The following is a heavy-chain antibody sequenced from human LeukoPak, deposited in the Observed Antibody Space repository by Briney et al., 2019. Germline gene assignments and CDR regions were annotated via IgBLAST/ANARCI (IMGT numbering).Heavy chain of an antibody. D-gene: IGHD1/OR15-1a*01. CDR3: ARVGIGTRSFDS. V-gene: IGHV1-18*01. Sequence: ASVKVSCKTSVYTFTIHDINCVRQAPGQGLEWMGRISAYNGYTNYGRRFQGRVTMTTDTSTNTAYMELRSMRSDDTDVYYCARVGIGTRSFDSWGQGTLVTVSS. J-gene: IGHJ4*02. CDR2: ISAYNGYT. CDR1: VYTFTIHD.